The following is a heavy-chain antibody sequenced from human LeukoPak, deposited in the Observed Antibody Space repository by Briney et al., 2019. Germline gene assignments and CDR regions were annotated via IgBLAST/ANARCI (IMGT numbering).Heavy chain of an antibody. D-gene: IGHD3-16*02. CDR2: ISGSGGST. V-gene: IGHV3-23*01. CDR3: AKDHKRRIMITFGGVITGTFDY. J-gene: IGHJ4*02. Sequence: PGGSLRLSCAASGFTVSSNYMSWVRQAPGKGLEWVSAISGSGGSTYYADSVKGRFTISRDNSKNTLYLQMNSLRAEDTAVYYCAKDHKRRIMITFGGVITGTFDYWGQGTLVTVSS. CDR1: GFTVSSNY.